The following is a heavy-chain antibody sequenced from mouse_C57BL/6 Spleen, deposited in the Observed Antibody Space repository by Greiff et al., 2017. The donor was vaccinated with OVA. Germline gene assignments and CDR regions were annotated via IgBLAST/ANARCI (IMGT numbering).Heavy chain of an antibody. Sequence: VHLVESGAELVKPGASVKISCKASGYAFSSYWMNWVKQRPGKGLEWIGQIYPGDGDTNYNGKFKGKATLTADKSSSTAYMQLSSLTSEDSAVYFCARGGITTVVASPFAYWGQGTLVTVSA. CDR1: GYAFSSYW. D-gene: IGHD1-1*01. CDR2: IYPGDGDT. V-gene: IGHV1-80*01. J-gene: IGHJ3*01. CDR3: ARGGITTVVASPFAY.